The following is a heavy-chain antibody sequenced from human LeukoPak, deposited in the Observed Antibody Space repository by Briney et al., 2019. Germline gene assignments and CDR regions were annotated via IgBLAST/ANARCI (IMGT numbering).Heavy chain of an antibody. CDR1: GFTFSSYA. Sequence: GGSLRLSCAASGFTFSSYAMHWVRQAPGKGLEWVAVISYDGSNKYYADSVKGRFTISRGNSKNTLYLQMNSLRAEDAAVYYCAREGRQWLARFDYWGQGTLVTVSS. J-gene: IGHJ4*02. CDR2: ISYDGSNK. CDR3: AREGRQWLARFDY. D-gene: IGHD6-19*01. V-gene: IGHV3-30*04.